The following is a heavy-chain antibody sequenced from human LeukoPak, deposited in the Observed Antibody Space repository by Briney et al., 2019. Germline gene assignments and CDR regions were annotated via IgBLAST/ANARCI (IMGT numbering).Heavy chain of an antibody. J-gene: IGHJ6*02. D-gene: IGHD2-2*01. Sequence: PGGSLRLSCAASGFTVSSNYMSWVRQAPGKGLEWVSVIYSGGSTYYADSVKGRFTISRDNSKNTLYLQMNSLRAEDTAVYYCARDLVVPAAMRGYYYYYGMDVSGQGTTVTVSS. CDR2: IYSGGST. CDR1: GFTVSSNY. V-gene: IGHV3-66*01. CDR3: ARDLVVPAAMRGYYYYYGMDV.